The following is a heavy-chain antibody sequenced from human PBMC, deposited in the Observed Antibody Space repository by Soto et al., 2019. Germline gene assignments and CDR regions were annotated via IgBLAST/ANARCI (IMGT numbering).Heavy chain of an antibody. V-gene: IGHV4-39*01. CDR1: GGSISSSSYY. CDR2: IYYSGST. D-gene: IGHD3-9*01. CDR3: ARLAYYDILTGYQDNWFDP. Sequence: SETLSFTCTVSGGSISSSSYYWGWIRQPPGKGLEWIGSIYYSGSTYYNPSLKSRVTISVDTSKNQFSLKLSSVTAADMAVYYCARLAYYDILTGYQDNWFDPWGQGTLVTVSS. J-gene: IGHJ5*02.